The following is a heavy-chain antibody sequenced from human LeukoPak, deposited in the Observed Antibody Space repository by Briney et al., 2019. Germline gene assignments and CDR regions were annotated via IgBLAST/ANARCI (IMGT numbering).Heavy chain of an antibody. J-gene: IGHJ6*02. Sequence: PSETLSLTCSVSGGSISSDYWDWIRQPPGKGLDWIGYMFYTGSTNYNPSLKSRVTISLATSKKQFSLKLSSVTAADTAVYYCARISVVYVMDVWGRGTTVTVSS. CDR1: GGSISSDY. CDR2: MFYTGST. V-gene: IGHV4-59*01. CDR3: ARISVVYVMDV.